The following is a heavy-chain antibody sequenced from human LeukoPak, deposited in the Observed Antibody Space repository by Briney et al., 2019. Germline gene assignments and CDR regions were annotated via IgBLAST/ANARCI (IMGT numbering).Heavy chain of an antibody. CDR1: GGTFSSYA. D-gene: IGHD1-26*01. CDR2: IIPIFGTA. CDR3: AREVGATGYYYYYYMDV. V-gene: IGHV1-69*13. J-gene: IGHJ6*03. Sequence: ASVKVSCKASGGTFSSYAISWVRQAPGQGLEWMGGIIPIFGTANYAQKFQGRVTITADESTSTAYMELSSLRSEDTAVYYCAREVGATGYYYYYYMDVWGKGTTVTVSS.